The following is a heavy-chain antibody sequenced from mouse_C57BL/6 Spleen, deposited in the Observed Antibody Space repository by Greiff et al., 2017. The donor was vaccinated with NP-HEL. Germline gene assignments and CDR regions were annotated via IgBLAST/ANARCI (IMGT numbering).Heavy chain of an antibody. CDR1: GFTFSDYY. CDR3: ARVPIRGYAMDY. V-gene: IGHV5-16*01. CDR2: INYDGSST. J-gene: IGHJ4*01. Sequence: EVKLVESEGGLVQPGSSMKLSCTASGFTFSDYYMAWVRQVPEKGLEWVANINYDGSSTYYLDSLKSRFIISRDNAKNILYLQRSSLKSEDTATYYCARVPIRGYAMDYWGQGTSVTVSS.